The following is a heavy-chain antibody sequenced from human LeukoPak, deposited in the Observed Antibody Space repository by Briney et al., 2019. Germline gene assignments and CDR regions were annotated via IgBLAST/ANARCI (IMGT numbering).Heavy chain of an antibody. CDR3: AREIANCINGVCPPAGNFDY. V-gene: IGHV4-4*07. J-gene: IGHJ4*02. Sequence: PSETLSLTCTVSGGSISNYYWSWIRQPAGKGLEWIGRIYSSGSTNYKPSLKSRVTISVDKSKNQFSLKLSSVTAADTAVYYCAREIANCINGVCPPAGNFDYWGQGTLATVSS. D-gene: IGHD2-8*01. CDR2: IYSSGST. CDR1: GGSISNYY.